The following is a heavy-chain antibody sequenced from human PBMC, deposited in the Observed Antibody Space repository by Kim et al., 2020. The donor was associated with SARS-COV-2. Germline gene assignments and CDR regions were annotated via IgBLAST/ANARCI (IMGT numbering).Heavy chain of an antibody. Sequence: ASVKVSCKASGYTFTSYAMNWVRQAPGQGLEWMGWINTNTGNPTYAQGFTGRFVFSLDTSVSTVYLQISSLKAEDTAVYYCARAVFEAAAAPLDYWGQGTLVTVSS. CDR3: ARAVFEAAAAPLDY. J-gene: IGHJ4*02. V-gene: IGHV7-4-1*02. CDR2: INTNTGNP. CDR1: GYTFTSYA. D-gene: IGHD6-13*01.